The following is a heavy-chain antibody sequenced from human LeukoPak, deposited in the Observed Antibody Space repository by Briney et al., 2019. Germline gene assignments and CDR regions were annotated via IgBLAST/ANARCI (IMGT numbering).Heavy chain of an antibody. CDR3: ARDVRAFTMVGGVIGY. J-gene: IGHJ4*02. D-gene: IGHD3-10*01. CDR1: GYTFTGSY. CDR2: INPNSGGP. V-gene: IGHV1-2*02. Sequence: GASGKVSCKASGYTFTGSYMHWVRQAPGQGLEGMGWINPNSGGPNYAQKFQGRVTMTRDTAISTADMELSRLRSDDRGVYSCARDVRAFTMVGGVIGYWGQGTLVAVSS.